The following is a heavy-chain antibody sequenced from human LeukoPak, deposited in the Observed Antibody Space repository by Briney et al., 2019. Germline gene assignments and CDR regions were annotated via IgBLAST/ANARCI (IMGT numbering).Heavy chain of an antibody. CDR1: GFTFSNAW. CDR2: IYYTGST. CDR3: ARHKSFDYLSPIDS. V-gene: IGHV4-39*01. J-gene: IGHJ4*02. Sequence: PGGSLRLSCAASGFTFSNAWMSWVRQPPGKGLEWIGSIYYTGSTYYKPSLKSRVTISVDASKNQISLKLSSVTAADTAVYFCARHKSFDYLSPIDSWGQGTLVTVSS. D-gene: IGHD3-9*01.